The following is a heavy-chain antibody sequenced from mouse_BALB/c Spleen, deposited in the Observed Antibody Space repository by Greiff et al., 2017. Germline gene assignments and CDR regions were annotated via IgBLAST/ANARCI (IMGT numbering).Heavy chain of an antibody. CDR3: ARDGIYAMDY. J-gene: IGHJ4*01. CDR1: GFNIKDTY. V-gene: IGHV14-3*02. CDR2: IDPANGNT. Sequence: EVQLKESGAELVKPGASVKLSCTASGFNIKDTYMHWVKQRPEQGLEWIGRIDPANGNTKYDPKFQGKATITADTSSNTAYLQLSSLTSEDTAVYYCARDGIYAMDYWGQGTSVTVSS. D-gene: IGHD2-1*01.